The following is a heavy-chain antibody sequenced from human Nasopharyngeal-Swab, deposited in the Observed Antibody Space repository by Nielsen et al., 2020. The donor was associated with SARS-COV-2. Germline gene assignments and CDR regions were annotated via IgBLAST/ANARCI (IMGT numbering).Heavy chain of an antibody. CDR2: IHYTGST. CDR3: ARVDYYRIDY. CDR1: GGSISSGGYY. D-gene: IGHD1-14*01. J-gene: IGHJ4*02. V-gene: IGHV4-30-4*08. Sequence: SETLSLTCTVSGGSISSGGYYWSWIRQHPGKGLEWIGYIHYTGSTYSNPSLKSRPIISVDMSKNQFSLKLTSVTAADTAVYYCARVDYYRIDYWGQGTLVTVSS.